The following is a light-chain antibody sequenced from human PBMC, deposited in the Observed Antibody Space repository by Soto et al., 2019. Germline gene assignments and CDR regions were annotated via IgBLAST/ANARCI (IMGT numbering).Light chain of an antibody. CDR1: ESVTRN. CDR3: QQYNDWPPIT. J-gene: IGKJ5*01. Sequence: IVLTQSPVILSVARGETATLSCRASESVTRNLAWYQHMPGQAPRLLVFHASVRATGIPDRFSGSGSGTEFSLTISNLQSEDFAVYFCQQYNDWPPITFGQGTRLEIK. CDR2: HAS. V-gene: IGKV3-15*01.